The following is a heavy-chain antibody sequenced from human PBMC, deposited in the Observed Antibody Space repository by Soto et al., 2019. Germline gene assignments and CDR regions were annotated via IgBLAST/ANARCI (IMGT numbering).Heavy chain of an antibody. CDR3: AREPPGRYYDSSHYYTRALDN. D-gene: IGHD3-22*01. Sequence: GGSLRLSCVASGFIFSNYNMNWVRQAPGKGLQWVSYISSSGSIYYADSVKGRFTISRDNAENSLYLQMDSLRDEDTAVYYCAREPPGRYYDSSHYYTRALDNWGQGTLVTVSS. CDR2: ISSSGSI. CDR1: GFIFSNYN. V-gene: IGHV3-48*02. J-gene: IGHJ4*02.